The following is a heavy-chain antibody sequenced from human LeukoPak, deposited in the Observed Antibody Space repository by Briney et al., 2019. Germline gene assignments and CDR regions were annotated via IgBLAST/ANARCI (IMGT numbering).Heavy chain of an antibody. V-gene: IGHV1-69*05. D-gene: IGHD3-3*01. Sequence: ASVKVSCKASGGTFSSYAISWVRQAPGQGLEWMGGIIPIFGTANYAQKFQGRVTITRDTSASTAYMELSSLRSEDTAVYYCAREYYYYDFWSGYYIHWFDPWGQGTLVTVSS. CDR3: AREYYYYDFWSGYYIHWFDP. CDR1: GGTFSSYA. CDR2: IIPIFGTA. J-gene: IGHJ5*02.